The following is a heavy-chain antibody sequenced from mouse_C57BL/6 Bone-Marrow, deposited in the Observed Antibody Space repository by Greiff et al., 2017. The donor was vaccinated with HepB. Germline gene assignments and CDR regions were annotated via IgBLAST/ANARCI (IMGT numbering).Heavy chain of an antibody. CDR2: IYPGSGNT. D-gene: IGHD1-1*01. CDR1: GYSFTSYY. Sequence: QVQLQQSGPELVKPGASVKISCKASGYSFTSYYIHWVKQRPGQGLEWIGWIYPGSGNTKYNEKFKGKATLTADTSSSTAYMQLSSLTSEDSAVYYCARDYGSSWYYFDYWGQGTTLTVSS. V-gene: IGHV1-66*01. J-gene: IGHJ2*01. CDR3: ARDYGSSWYYFDY.